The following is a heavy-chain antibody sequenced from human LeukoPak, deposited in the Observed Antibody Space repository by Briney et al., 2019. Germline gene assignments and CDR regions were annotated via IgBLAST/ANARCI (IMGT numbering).Heavy chain of an antibody. CDR2: ISSSSSTI. J-gene: IGHJ4*02. D-gene: IGHD1-26*01. Sequence: PSETLSLTCTVSGGSISSSSYYWGWIRQPPGKGLEWVSYISSSSSTIYYPDSVKGRFTISRDNAKNSLYLQMNSLRAEDTAVYYCARDRSGSYSGHYFDYWGQGTLVTVSS. CDR1: GGSISSSS. CDR3: ARDRSGSYSGHYFDY. V-gene: IGHV3-48*04.